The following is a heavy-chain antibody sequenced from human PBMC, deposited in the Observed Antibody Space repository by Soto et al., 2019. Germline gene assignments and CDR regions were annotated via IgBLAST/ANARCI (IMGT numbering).Heavy chain of an antibody. CDR1: GFTFSSYA. V-gene: IGHV3-23*01. Sequence: EVQLLESGGGLVQPGGSLRLSCAASGFTFSSYAMSWVRQAPGKGLEWVSAISGSGGITYYAGSVKGRFTISRDNSKNTLYLQMNSVRAEDTAVYYFAKEAYYYGSGSTYWGQGTLVTVSS. D-gene: IGHD3-10*01. J-gene: IGHJ4*02. CDR2: ISGSGGIT. CDR3: AKEAYYYGSGSTY.